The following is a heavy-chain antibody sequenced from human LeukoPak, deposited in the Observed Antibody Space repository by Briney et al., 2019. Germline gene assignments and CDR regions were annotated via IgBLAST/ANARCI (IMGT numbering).Heavy chain of an antibody. CDR2: IKADGSEE. J-gene: IGHJ5*02. CDR1: EFSFSSYW. D-gene: IGHD6-13*01. V-gene: IGHV3-7*01. Sequence: GGSLRLSCAASEFSFSSYWMTWVRQAPGKGLERVAHIKADGSEEYYVDSVKGRFTISRDNAKKSLFLQMNSLRVEDTAVYYCARVPEAAGHNWFNPWGQGTLVTVSS. CDR3: ARVPEAAGHNWFNP.